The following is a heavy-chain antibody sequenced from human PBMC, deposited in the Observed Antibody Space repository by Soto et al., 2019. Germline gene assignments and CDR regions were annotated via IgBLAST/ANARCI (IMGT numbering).Heavy chain of an antibody. Sequence: PGGSLRLSCAASGFTFSSYEMNWVRQAPGKGLEWVSYISSSGSTIYYADSVKGRFTISRDNAKNSLYLQMNSLRAEDTAVYYCARASVRTDSSGKNYYYGMDVWGQGTTVTVS. V-gene: IGHV3-48*03. CDR3: ARASVRTDSSGKNYYYGMDV. CDR1: GFTFSSYE. J-gene: IGHJ6*02. D-gene: IGHD3-22*01. CDR2: ISSSGSTI.